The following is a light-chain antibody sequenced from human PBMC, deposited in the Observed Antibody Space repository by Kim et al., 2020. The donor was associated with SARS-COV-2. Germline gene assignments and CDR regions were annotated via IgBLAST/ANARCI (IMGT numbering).Light chain of an antibody. J-gene: IGKJ4*01. CDR1: QDISNY. V-gene: IGKV1-27*01. Sequence: DIQMTQSPSSLSASVGDRVTITCRASQDISNYLAWYQQKPGKVPKLLIYAASTLQSGVPSRFGGSGSGTDFTLTISSLQPEDVATYYCQKYNSAPLFGGGTKVDIE. CDR2: AAS. CDR3: QKYNSAPL.